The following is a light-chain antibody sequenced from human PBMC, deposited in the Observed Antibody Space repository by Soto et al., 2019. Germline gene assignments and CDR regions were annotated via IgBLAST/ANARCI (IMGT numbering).Light chain of an antibody. CDR3: QQYGTSPIT. CDR2: GAS. V-gene: IGKV3-20*01. Sequence: EVLLTQSPGTLSLSPVERATLSXMSSQRVSSSYLGWYQQKPGQAPRLLIYGASSRATGIPDRFSGSGSGTDFTLTISRLEPEDFAVYYCQQYGTSPITFGQGTRLEIK. CDR1: QRVSSSY. J-gene: IGKJ5*01.